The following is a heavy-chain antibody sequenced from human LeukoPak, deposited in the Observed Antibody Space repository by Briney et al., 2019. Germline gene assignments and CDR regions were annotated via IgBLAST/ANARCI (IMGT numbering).Heavy chain of an antibody. J-gene: IGHJ4*02. CDR2: TYHSGST. V-gene: IGHV4-38-2*02. D-gene: IGHD7-27*01. Sequence: PSETLSLTCAVSGYSIRSGYYWGWLRQPPGKGLEWIGNTYHSGSTYYSPSLKSRVTISMDTSKNQFSLKLSSVTAADTAVYYCARDLGQVARYYFDYWGQGTLVTVSS. CDR1: GYSIRSGYY. CDR3: ARDLGQVARYYFDY.